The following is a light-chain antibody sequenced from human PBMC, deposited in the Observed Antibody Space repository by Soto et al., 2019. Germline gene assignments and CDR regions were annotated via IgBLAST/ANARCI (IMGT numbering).Light chain of an antibody. J-gene: IGLJ2*01. V-gene: IGLV1-47*01. CDR1: SSNIGSNY. CDR3: AAWDDSLSDVV. Sequence: QSVLTQPPSASGTPGQRVTISCSGSSSNIGSNYVYWYQQLPGTAPKLLIYRNNQRPSGVPDRFSGSKSGTSASLAISGLRSEDGADYYCAAWDDSLSDVVFGGGTKVTVL. CDR2: RNN.